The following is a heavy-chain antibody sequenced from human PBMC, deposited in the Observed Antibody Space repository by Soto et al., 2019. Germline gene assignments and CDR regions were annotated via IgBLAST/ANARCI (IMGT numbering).Heavy chain of an antibody. D-gene: IGHD1-26*01. CDR3: ASTYSGSYPYYYGMDV. CDR1: GYTFTGYY. V-gene: IGHV1-2*02. J-gene: IGHJ6*02. Sequence: RASVKVSCKASGYTFTGYYMHWVRQAPGQGLEWMGWINPNSGGTNYAQKFQGRVTMTRDTSISTAYMELSRLRSDDTAVYYCASTYSGSYPYYYGMDVWGQGTTVTVSS. CDR2: INPNSGGT.